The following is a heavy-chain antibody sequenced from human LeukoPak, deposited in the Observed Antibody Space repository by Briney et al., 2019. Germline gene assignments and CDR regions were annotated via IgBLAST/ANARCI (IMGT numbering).Heavy chain of an antibody. D-gene: IGHD3-9*01. CDR1: GFTFGDHY. CDR2: IDSSGRAL. Sequence: PGGSLRLSCAASGFTFGDHYMSWIRQAPGKGLEWVSYIDSSGRALYYAESVKGRFTISRDNARNSVYLQMNSLTVEDTAVYFCTRDPDKSSKVDYWGQGVVVTVSS. CDR3: TRDPDKSSKVDY. J-gene: IGHJ4*02. V-gene: IGHV3-11*01.